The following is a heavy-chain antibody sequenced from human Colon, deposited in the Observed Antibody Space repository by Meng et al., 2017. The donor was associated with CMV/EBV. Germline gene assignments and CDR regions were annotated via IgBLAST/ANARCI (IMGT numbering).Heavy chain of an antibody. Sequence: GESLKISCAASGFTFSSYGMHWVRQAPGKGLEWVAFIRYDGSNKYYADSVKGRFTISRDNSKNTLYLQMNSRRAEDTAVYYCAKDAHLWFYFDYWGQGTLVTVSS. V-gene: IGHV3-30*02. CDR3: AKDAHLWFYFDY. D-gene: IGHD3-10*01. CDR1: GFTFSSYG. CDR2: IRYDGSNK. J-gene: IGHJ4*02.